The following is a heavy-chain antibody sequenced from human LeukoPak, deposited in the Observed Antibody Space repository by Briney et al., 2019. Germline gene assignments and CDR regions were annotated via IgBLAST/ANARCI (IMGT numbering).Heavy chain of an antibody. D-gene: IGHD1-14*01. Sequence: SVKVSCKASGGTFSSYAISWVRQAPGQGLEWMGGIIPIFGTANYAQKFQGRVTITTDESTSTAYMELSSLRSEDTAVYYCAKVVWNHDAFDIWGQGTMVTVSS. V-gene: IGHV1-69*05. CDR2: IIPIFGTA. CDR1: GGTFSSYA. CDR3: AKVVWNHDAFDI. J-gene: IGHJ3*02.